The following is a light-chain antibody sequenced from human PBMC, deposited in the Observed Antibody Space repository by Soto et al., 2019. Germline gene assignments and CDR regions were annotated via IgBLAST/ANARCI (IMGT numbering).Light chain of an antibody. CDR1: QGLDYS. V-gene: IGKV3-15*01. CDR3: QQYNKWPQT. CDR2: GTY. Sequence: EIVMTQSPATLSVSPGERAILSCRASQGLDYSLAWYQQKPGQAPRLLIHGTYTRATGIPARFSGSGSETEFTLTISSLQSEDFAVYYCQQYNKWPQTFGQGTKVDIK. J-gene: IGKJ1*01.